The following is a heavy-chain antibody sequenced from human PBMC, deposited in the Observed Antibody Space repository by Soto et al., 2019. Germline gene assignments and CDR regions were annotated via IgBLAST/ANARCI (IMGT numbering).Heavy chain of an antibody. Sequence: QVQLVQSGAEVKKPGSSVKVSCKASGGTFSSYTISWVRQAPGQGLEWMGRIIPILGIANYAQKFQGRVTXXAXKXXSTAYMELSSLRSEDTAVYYCARRSTSWHENWFDPWGQGTLVTVSS. CDR3: ARRSTSWHENWFDP. J-gene: IGHJ5*02. V-gene: IGHV1-69*02. D-gene: IGHD2-2*01. CDR2: IIPILGIA. CDR1: GGTFSSYT.